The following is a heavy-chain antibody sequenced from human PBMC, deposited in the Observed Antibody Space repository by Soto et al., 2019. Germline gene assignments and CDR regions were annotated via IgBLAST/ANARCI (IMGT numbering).Heavy chain of an antibody. Sequence: PGKSLTISCKASGDSDLFNTSWSGWVRQRPGSGPEWMGIVFPSDSDTRYSPSFQVQVTISAHKDTTTGYLHWSRMKPPCSAIYDCARHKPSSPTMRYSLGIDVWGQGTTVTVSS. D-gene: IGHD3-22*01. V-gene: IGHV5-51*01. CDR3: ARHKPSSPTMRYSLGIDV. CDR2: VFPSDSDT. CDR1: GDSDLFNTSW. J-gene: IGHJ6*02.